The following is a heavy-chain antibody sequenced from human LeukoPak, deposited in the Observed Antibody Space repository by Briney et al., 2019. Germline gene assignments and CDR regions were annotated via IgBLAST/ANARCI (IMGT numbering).Heavy chain of an antibody. V-gene: IGHV3-11*05. CDR2: ISDSSGYK. Sequence: GGSLRLSCAASGFTFSDYYMSWIRQTPGKGLEWVSYISDSSGYKNYADSLKGRFTISRDNAKNSLYLQMNSLRAEDTAVYYCAREYGSGSCFDFWGQGTLVTVSS. J-gene: IGHJ4*02. D-gene: IGHD3-10*01. CDR3: AREYGSGSCFDF. CDR1: GFTFSDYY.